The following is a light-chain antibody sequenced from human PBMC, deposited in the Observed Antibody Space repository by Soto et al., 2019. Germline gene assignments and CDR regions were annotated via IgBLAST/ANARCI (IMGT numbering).Light chain of an antibody. V-gene: IGKV3-20*01. CDR2: GAS. Sequence: EIVFSQTPRAPSLSPEERATLSSRASQSVSRCYLAWYQQKPGEAPRLLIYGASNRATGIPDRFSGSGSGTDFTLTISRLEPEDFAVYYCHQYGSSGTFGQGTKVDIK. CDR3: HQYGSSGT. CDR1: QSVSRCY. J-gene: IGKJ1*01.